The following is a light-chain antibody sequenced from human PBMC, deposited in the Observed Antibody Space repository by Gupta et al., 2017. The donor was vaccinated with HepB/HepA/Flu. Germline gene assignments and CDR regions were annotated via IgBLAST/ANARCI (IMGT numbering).Light chain of an antibody. J-gene: IGKJ3*01. V-gene: IGKV1-27*01. CDR1: QGITNY. CDR2: AAS. Sequence: DIQMIQSPSSLSASVGDRVTITCRASQGITNYLAWYQQKPGKVPKLLIYAASTLQSGVPSRFSGSGSGTDFTLTLSGLQPEDVATYYCHKDNSAPFTFGHGTKVDIK. CDR3: HKDNSAPFT.